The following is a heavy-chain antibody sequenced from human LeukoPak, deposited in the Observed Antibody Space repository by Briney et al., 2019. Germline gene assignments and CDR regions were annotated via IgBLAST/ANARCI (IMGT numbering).Heavy chain of an antibody. CDR1: GYTFTGYY. J-gene: IGHJ4*02. CDR3: AARVGSQPFDY. V-gene: IGHV1-18*04. Sequence: GASVKVSCEASGYTFTGYYMHWVRQAPGQGLEWMGWINPNNGNTNYAQKLQGRVTMTTDTSTSTAYMELRSLRSDDTAVYYCAARVGSQPFDYWGQGTLVTVSS. D-gene: IGHD3-10*01. CDR2: INPNNGNT.